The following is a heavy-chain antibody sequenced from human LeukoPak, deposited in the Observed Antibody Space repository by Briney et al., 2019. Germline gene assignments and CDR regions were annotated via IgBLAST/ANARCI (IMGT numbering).Heavy chain of an antibody. Sequence: PSETLSLTCTVSGGSISSGDYYWSWIRQPPGKGLEWVGYIYHGGTTYYNPSLKSRVTISVDKSKNQFSLRLTSVTAADTAVYYCARDHVFDIWGQGTMVTVSS. CDR3: ARDHVFDI. CDR2: IYHGGTT. J-gene: IGHJ3*02. CDR1: GGSISSGDYY. V-gene: IGHV4-30-2*01.